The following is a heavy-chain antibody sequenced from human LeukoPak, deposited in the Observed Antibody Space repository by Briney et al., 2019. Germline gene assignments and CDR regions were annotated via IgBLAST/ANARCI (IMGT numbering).Heavy chain of an antibody. V-gene: IGHV3-48*03. Sequence: GGSLRLSCAASGFSFSSYEMNWVRQAPGKGLEWVSYISSSGSTIYYADSVKGRFTISRDNAKNSLYLQMNSLRAEDTAVYYCARGHTAILYGMDVWGKGTTVTVSS. CDR2: ISSSGSTI. CDR3: ARGHTAILYGMDV. J-gene: IGHJ6*04. CDR1: GFSFSSYE. D-gene: IGHD5-18*01.